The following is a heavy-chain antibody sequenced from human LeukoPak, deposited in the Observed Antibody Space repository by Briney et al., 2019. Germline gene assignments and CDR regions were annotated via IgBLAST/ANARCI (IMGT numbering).Heavy chain of an antibody. D-gene: IGHD1-1*01. V-gene: IGHV4-59*08. CDR1: GGSISSYY. Sequence: PSETLPLTCTVSGGSISSYYWSWIRQPPGKGLEWIGYIYYNGRTTYNPSLSSRVTISVDMSKNQFSLKLSSVSAADTAIYYCARHGGTVAVNDAFDVWGQGTVVTVSS. J-gene: IGHJ3*01. CDR2: IYYNGRT. CDR3: ARHGGTVAVNDAFDV.